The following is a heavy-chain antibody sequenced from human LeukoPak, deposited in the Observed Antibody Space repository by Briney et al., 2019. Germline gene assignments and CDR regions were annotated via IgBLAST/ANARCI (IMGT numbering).Heavy chain of an antibody. J-gene: IGHJ4*02. V-gene: IGHV4-59*01. CDR3: ARLRGSSSWTDYFDC. CDR1: GGSISNYY. Sequence: ASETLSLTCTVSGGSISNYYWSWIRQPPGKGLEWIGYVYYSGTTNYNPSLKSRVTISLDTSKNQFSLKLSSVTAAGTAVYYCARLRGSSSWTDYFDCWGQGTLVTVSS. CDR2: VYYSGTT. D-gene: IGHD6-13*01.